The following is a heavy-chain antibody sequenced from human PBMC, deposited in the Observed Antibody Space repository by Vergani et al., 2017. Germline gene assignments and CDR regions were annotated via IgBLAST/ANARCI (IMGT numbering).Heavy chain of an antibody. CDR1: GFTFNSYS. V-gene: IGHV3-21*01. D-gene: IGHD6-13*01. Sequence: EVQLVESGGGLVKPGWSLRLSCAASGFTFNSYSMNWVRQAPGKGLEWVSSISSSSSYIYYADSVKGRFTISRDNAKNSLYLQMNSLRAEDTAVYYCARCLIVEIAAAGRYYYGMDVWGQGTTVTVSS. J-gene: IGHJ6*02. CDR3: ARCLIVEIAAAGRYYYGMDV. CDR2: ISSSSSYI.